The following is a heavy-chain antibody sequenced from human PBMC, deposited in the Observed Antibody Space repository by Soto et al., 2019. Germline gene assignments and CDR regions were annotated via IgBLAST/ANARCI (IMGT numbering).Heavy chain of an antibody. CDR3: ASRQPGMGFFAS. D-gene: IGHD1-1*01. CDR2: IYYSGGT. CDR1: GGSISSYY. J-gene: IGHJ4*02. V-gene: IGHV4-59*08. Sequence: QVQLQESGPGLVKPSETLSLTCTVSGGSISSYYWSWIRQPPGKGLEWIGYIYYSGGTNYNPSLKSRFTISIDTAKNQFSLKLSFMTAADTAVYHCASRQPGMGFFASWGQGTLVTVSS.